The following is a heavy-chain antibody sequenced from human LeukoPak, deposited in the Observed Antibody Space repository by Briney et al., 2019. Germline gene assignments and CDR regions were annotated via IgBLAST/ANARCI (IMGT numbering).Heavy chain of an antibody. CDR1: GYTFTGYY. Sequence: ASVKVSCKASGYTFTGYYMHWVRQAPGQGLDWMGWINPNSGGTNYAQKFQGRVTMTRNTSISTAYMELSRLRSDDTDVCYCARELTYDYVWGRTLGYWGQGTLVTVSS. CDR2: INPNSGGT. CDR3: ARELTYDYVWGRTLGY. D-gene: IGHD3-16*01. V-gene: IGHV1-2*02. J-gene: IGHJ4*02.